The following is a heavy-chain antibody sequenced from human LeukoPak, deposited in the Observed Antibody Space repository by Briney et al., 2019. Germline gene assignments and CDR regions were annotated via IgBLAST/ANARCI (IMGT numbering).Heavy chain of an antibody. J-gene: IGHJ4*02. Sequence: SETLSPTSNVSGVSISSHSWTGISQPPGKGLERTGYIYYSVSTNYNPSLKSRVTISVDTSKNQFSLKLTSMTAADTAVYYCASLDTTVTLFDYWGQGSLVSVSS. V-gene: IGHV4-59*08. D-gene: IGHD4-17*01. CDR1: GVSISSHS. CDR3: ASLDTTVTLFDY. CDR2: IYYSVST.